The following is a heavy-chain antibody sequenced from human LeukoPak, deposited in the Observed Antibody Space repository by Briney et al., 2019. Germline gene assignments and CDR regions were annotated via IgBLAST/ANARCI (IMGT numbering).Heavy chain of an antibody. V-gene: IGHV4-61*01. CDR3: ARVRYYDSSGYPPFRYYYYGMDV. D-gene: IGHD3-22*01. Sequence: SETLSLTCTVSGGSVSSGSYYWSWIRQPPGKGLEWIGHIYYSGSTNYNPSLKSRVTISVDTSKNQFSLKLSSVTAADTAVYYCARVRYYDSSGYPPFRYYYYGMDVWGQGTTVTVSS. CDR1: GGSVSSGSYY. J-gene: IGHJ6*01. CDR2: IYYSGST.